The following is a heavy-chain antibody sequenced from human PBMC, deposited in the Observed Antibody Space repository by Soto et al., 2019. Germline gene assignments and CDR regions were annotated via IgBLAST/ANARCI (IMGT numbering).Heavy chain of an antibody. Sequence: LSETLSLTCAVSGGSFSGYYWSWIRQPPGKGLEWIGEINHSGSTNYNPSLKSRVTISVDTSKNQFSLKLSSVTAADTAVYYCARAGRRTRFGVVIILGGIGGWGQGTTVIVSS. D-gene: IGHD3-3*01. CDR3: ARAGRRTRFGVVIILGGIGG. CDR1: GGSFSGYY. V-gene: IGHV4-34*01. J-gene: IGHJ6*02. CDR2: INHSGST.